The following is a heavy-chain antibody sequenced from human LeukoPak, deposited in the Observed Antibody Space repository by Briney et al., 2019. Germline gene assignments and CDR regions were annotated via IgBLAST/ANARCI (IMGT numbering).Heavy chain of an antibody. CDR2: INHSGST. CDR3: ARGTNYTGNDY. Sequence: PSETLSLTCAVYGGSFSGYYWSWIRQPPGKGLEWIGEINHSGSTNYNPSLKSRVTISVDTSKNQFSLKLSSVAAADTAVYYCARGTNYTGNDYWGQGTLVTVSS. V-gene: IGHV4-34*01. J-gene: IGHJ4*02. CDR1: GGSFSGYY. D-gene: IGHD2-2*02.